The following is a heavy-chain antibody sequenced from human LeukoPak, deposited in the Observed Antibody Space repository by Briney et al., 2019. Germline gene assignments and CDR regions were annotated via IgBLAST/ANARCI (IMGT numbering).Heavy chain of an antibody. CDR1: GYTFTGYY. Sequence: GASVKVSCKASGYTFTGYYMHWVRQAPGQGLEWMGWINPNSGGTNYAQKFQGRVTMTRDTSISTAYMELSRLRSDDTAVYYCARTQMVYAIDYNWFDPWGQGTLVTVSS. J-gene: IGHJ5*02. CDR2: INPNSGGT. V-gene: IGHV1-2*02. CDR3: ARTQMVYAIDYNWFDP. D-gene: IGHD2-8*01.